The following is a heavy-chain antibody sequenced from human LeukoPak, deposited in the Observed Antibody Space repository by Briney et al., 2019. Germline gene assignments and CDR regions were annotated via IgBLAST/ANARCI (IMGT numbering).Heavy chain of an antibody. V-gene: IGHV4-34*01. CDR3: ALVVIVRDFWSGIHSTDY. Sequence: SETLSLACTVSGGSFSTYYWTWIRQPPGKGLEWIGDINHSGSTTYNPSLKSRVSISVDTSKNQFSLKLNSVTAADTAVYYCALVVIVRDFWSGIHSTDYWGQGTLVTVSS. D-gene: IGHD3-3*01. CDR1: GGSFSTYY. J-gene: IGHJ4*02. CDR2: INHSGST.